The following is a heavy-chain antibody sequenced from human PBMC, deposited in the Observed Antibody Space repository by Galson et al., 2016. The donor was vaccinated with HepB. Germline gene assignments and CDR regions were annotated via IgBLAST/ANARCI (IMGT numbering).Heavy chain of an antibody. CDR2: FYNSGST. J-gene: IGHJ6*02. Sequence: SETLSLTCTVSGGSISSSNYFWGWIRQPPGKGLEWIGNFYNSGSTSYNPSLQSRVTISVDTSKNRISLKLSSVTAADTAVYHCARLYCSSTSCCGYCGMDVWGQGTTVTGSS. D-gene: IGHD2-2*01. V-gene: IGHV4-39*01. CDR3: ARLYCSSTSCCGYCGMDV. CDR1: GGSISSSNYF.